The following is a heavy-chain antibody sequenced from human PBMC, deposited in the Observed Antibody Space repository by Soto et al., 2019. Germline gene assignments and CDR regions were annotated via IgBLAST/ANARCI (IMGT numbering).Heavy chain of an antibody. CDR1: GGSISSSSYY. CDR3: ASRCLEWLVSHAHPNHEVGDAFDI. D-gene: IGHD3-3*01. CDR2: LDYSGST. Sequence: QLQLQESGPGLVKPSETLSLTCTVYGGSISSSSYYWGWIRQPPGTGLEWIVRLDYSGSTYYNPSLKSRGTLLLDTSKNQISMKLSSVAAADTAVYYRASRCLEWLVSHAHPNHEVGDAFDIWGQGTMVTVSS. J-gene: IGHJ3*02. V-gene: IGHV4-39*01.